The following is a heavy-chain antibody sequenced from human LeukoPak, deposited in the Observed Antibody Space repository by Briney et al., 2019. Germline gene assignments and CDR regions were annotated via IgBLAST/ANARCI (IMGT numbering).Heavy chain of an antibody. D-gene: IGHD3-22*01. CDR3: AKAPRYYYDSSGYPYYFDY. CDR1: GFTFSSYV. CDR2: ISGSGGGT. Sequence: GGSLRLSCAASGFTFSSYVMSWVRQAPGKGLEWVSAISGSGGGTYYSDSVKGRFTISRDNPKNTLYLQMNSLRAEDTAVYYCAKAPRYYYDSSGYPYYFDYWGQGTLVTVSS. J-gene: IGHJ4*02. V-gene: IGHV3-23*01.